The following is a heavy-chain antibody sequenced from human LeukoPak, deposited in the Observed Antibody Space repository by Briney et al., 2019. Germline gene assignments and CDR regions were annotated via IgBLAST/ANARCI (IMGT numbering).Heavy chain of an antibody. CDR2: ISGSGGST. CDR1: GFTFSSYA. D-gene: IGHD3-10*01. CDR3: AKDLGTMVRVYYFDY. Sequence: GGSLRLSCAASGFTFSSYAMSWFRQAPGKGLEWVSAISGSGGSTYYADSVKGRFTISRDNSKNTLYLQMNSLRAEDTAVYYCAKDLGTMVRVYYFDYWGQGTLVTVSS. J-gene: IGHJ4*02. V-gene: IGHV3-23*01.